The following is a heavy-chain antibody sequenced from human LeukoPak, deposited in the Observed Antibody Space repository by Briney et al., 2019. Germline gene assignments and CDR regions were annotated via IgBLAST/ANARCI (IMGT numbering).Heavy chain of an antibody. CDR1: GFTVSSNY. Sequence: GGSLRLSCAASGFTVSSNYMSWVRQAPGKGLEWVSVIYSGGSTYYADSVKGRFTISRDNSKNTLYLQMNSLRAEDTAVYYCARDGSYCSSTSCYGAFDIWGQGTMVTVSS. V-gene: IGHV3-66*01. CDR2: IYSGGST. J-gene: IGHJ3*02. D-gene: IGHD2-2*01. CDR3: ARDGSYCSSTSCYGAFDI.